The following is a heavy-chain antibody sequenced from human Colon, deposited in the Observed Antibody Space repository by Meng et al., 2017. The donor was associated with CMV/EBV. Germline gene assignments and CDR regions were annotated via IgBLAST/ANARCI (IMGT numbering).Heavy chain of an antibody. CDR3: ARSGFPPNGLFPEQRYDP. CDR1: GFSVGSNY. V-gene: IGHV3-53*01. CDR2: IYVNGKT. J-gene: IGHJ5*02. Sequence: GGSLRLSCAASGFSVGSNYMTWIRQTPERGLEWVSVIYVNGKTEYVESVKGRFTISRDSSKNILYLQMNSLRVEDTAIYYCARSGFPPNGLFPEQRYDPWGQGTLVTVSS. D-gene: IGHD2-8*01.